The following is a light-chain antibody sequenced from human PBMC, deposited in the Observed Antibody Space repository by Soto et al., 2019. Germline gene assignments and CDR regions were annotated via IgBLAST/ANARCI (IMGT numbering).Light chain of an antibody. V-gene: IGKV3-15*01. Sequence: EVVMTQSPATLSVSPGERATLSCRASQSVGTYLAWYQQKPGQAPRLLIYGASTRATGVPARFSGSGSGTDFTLTISSPQSEDFAVYCCQQYDNLPPWTFGQGTKVEVK. J-gene: IGKJ1*01. CDR1: QSVGTY. CDR2: GAS. CDR3: QQYDNLPPWT.